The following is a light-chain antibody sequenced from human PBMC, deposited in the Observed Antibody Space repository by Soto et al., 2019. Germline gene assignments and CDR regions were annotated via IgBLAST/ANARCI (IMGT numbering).Light chain of an antibody. CDR1: QDISDY. CDR3: QQYNSYPFT. V-gene: IGKV1-9*01. J-gene: IGKJ3*01. CDR2: EAS. Sequence: DIQLTQSPSFLSASVGDRVTITCRASQDISDYLAWYQQKPGKAPNLLIYEASTLQSGVPSRFSGSGSGTEFTLTISSLQPEDFATYYCQQYNSYPFTFGPGTKVDIK.